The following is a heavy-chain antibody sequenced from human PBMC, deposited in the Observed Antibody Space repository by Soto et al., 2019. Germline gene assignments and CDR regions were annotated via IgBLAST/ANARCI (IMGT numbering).Heavy chain of an antibody. Sequence: SETLSLSCTVSGGSISDYYWSWIRQPPGRGLEWTGHINYRGNTNYNPSLKSRVTISVDSSKNQFSLKLTSVTAADTAVYYCARGRSRFFGVSGMDVCGQGSTVT. CDR2: INYRGNT. D-gene: IGHD3-3*01. J-gene: IGHJ6*02. V-gene: IGHV4-59*01. CDR1: GGSISDYY. CDR3: ARGRSRFFGVSGMDV.